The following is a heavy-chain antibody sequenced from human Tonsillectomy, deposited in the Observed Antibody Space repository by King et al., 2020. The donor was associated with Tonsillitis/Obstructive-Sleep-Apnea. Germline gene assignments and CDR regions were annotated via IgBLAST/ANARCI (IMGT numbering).Heavy chain of an antibody. CDR3: ARGRTYCSSTSCYVYYYYYYMDV. CDR2: INHSGIT. Sequence: VQLQQWGAGLLKPSETLSLTCAVYGGSFSGYYWSWIRQPPGKGLEWIGEINHSGITNYNPSLKSRVTISVHTSKNQFSLKLSSVTAADTAVYYCARGRTYCSSTSCYVYYYYYYMDVWGKGTTVTVSS. CDR1: GGSFSGYY. V-gene: IGHV4-34*01. D-gene: IGHD2-2*01. J-gene: IGHJ6*03.